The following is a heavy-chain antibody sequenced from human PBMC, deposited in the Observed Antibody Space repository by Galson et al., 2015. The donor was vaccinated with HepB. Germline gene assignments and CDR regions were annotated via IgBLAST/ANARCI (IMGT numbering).Heavy chain of an antibody. Sequence: SVKVSCKASGGTFSSYTIGWVRQAPGQGLEWMGRIIPILGIANYAQKFQGRVTITADKSTSTAYMEPSSLRSEDTAVYYCARAPTYYDFWSGPPGHYYYGMDVWGQGTTVTVSS. CDR1: GGTFSSYT. CDR3: ARAPTYYDFWSGPPGHYYYGMDV. D-gene: IGHD3-3*01. V-gene: IGHV1-69*02. J-gene: IGHJ6*02. CDR2: IIPILGIA.